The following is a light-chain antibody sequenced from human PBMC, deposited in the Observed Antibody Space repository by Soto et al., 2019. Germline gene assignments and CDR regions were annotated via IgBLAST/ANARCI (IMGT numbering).Light chain of an antibody. Sequence: QSVLTQPASVSGSPGQSITISCTGTSSDVGTYNYVSWYQHHPGKAPKLIIYEVSNRPSGVSNRFSGSKSGSTASLTISGLQAEDEADYHCTSYTRDTALVFGTGNKVT. CDR3: TSYTRDTALV. CDR1: SSDVGTYNY. V-gene: IGLV2-14*01. CDR2: EVS. J-gene: IGLJ1*01.